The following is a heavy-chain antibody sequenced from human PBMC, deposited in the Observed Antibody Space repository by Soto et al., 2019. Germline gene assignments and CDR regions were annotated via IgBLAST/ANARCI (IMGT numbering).Heavy chain of an antibody. Sequence: ASVKVSCKASGYTFTSYGISWVRQAPGQGLEWMGWISAYNGNTNYAQKLQGRVTMTTDTSTSTAYMELRSLRSDDTAVYYCARELADYGDYGDAFDIWGQGTMVTVSS. CDR1: GYTFTSYG. CDR3: ARELADYGDYGDAFDI. J-gene: IGHJ3*02. V-gene: IGHV1-18*01. D-gene: IGHD4-17*01. CDR2: ISAYNGNT.